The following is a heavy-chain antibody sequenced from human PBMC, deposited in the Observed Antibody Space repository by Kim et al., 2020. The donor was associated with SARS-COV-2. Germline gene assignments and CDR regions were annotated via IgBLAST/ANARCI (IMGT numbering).Heavy chain of an antibody. CDR3: ARSRRVTMIVVVTTGWFDP. Sequence: SETLSLTCAVYGGSFSGYYWSWIRQPPGKGLEWIGEINHSGSTNYNPSLKSRVTISVDTSKNQFSLKLRSVTVADTAVYYCARSRRVTMIVVVTTGWFDPGRQGTLLSVSS. CDR2: INHSGST. V-gene: IGHV4-34*01. D-gene: IGHD3-22*01. CDR1: GGSFSGYY. J-gene: IGHJ5*02.